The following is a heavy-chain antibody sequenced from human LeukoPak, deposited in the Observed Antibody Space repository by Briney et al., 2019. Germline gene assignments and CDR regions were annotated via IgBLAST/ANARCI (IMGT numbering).Heavy chain of an antibody. CDR2: IYYSGST. Sequence: SETLSLTCTVSGGSISSYYWSWIRQPPGKGLEWIGYIYYSGSTNYHPSLKSRVTISVDTSKNQFSLKLSSVTAADTAVYYCARTLTTVTYAGYFDYWGQGTLVTVSS. CDR3: ARTLTTVTYAGYFDY. CDR1: GGSISSYY. J-gene: IGHJ4*02. V-gene: IGHV4-59*01. D-gene: IGHD4-17*01.